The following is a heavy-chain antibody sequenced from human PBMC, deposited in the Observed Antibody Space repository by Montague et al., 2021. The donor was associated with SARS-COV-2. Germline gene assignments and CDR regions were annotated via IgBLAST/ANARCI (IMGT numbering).Heavy chain of an antibody. CDR1: NYSVSSGYY. J-gene: IGHJ4*02. Sequence: SETRSLTCTVSNYSVSSGYYWGWIRQFPGKGLEWIGFKFHSGSTXYNPSLQSRVITSVDTSKNQVSLKLRSVSAADTAVYYCARGVVGPTVLFLEYWGQGILVAVSS. D-gene: IGHD1-26*01. CDR2: KFHSGST. V-gene: IGHV4-38-2*02. CDR3: ARGVVGPTVLFLEY.